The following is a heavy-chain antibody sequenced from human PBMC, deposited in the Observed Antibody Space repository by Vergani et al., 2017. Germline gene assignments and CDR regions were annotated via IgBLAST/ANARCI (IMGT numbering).Heavy chain of an antibody. V-gene: IGHV3-23*01. J-gene: IGHJ6*02. Sequence: EVQLLESGGGLVQPGGSLRLSCAASGFTFSSYAMSWVRQAPGKGLEWVSAISGSGGSTYYADSVKGRFTISRDNSKNTLYLQMNSLRAEDTAVYYCAGDGQSSSLPAYYYYYYGMDVWGQGTTVTVSS. CDR3: AGDGQSSSLPAYYYYYYGMDV. CDR2: ISGSGGST. CDR1: GFTFSSYA. D-gene: IGHD6-13*01.